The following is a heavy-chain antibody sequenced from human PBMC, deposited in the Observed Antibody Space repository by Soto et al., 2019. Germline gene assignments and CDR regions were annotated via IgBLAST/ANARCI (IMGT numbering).Heavy chain of an antibody. J-gene: IGHJ4*02. CDR1: GFTFTRYS. V-gene: IGHV3-21*06. CDR2: ISSTTNYI. Sequence: GGSLRLSCAASGFTFTRYSMNWVRQAPGKGLVWVSSISSTTNYIYYGDSMKGRFTISRDNAKNSLYLEMNSLRAEDTAVYYCARESEDLTSNFDYWGQGTLVTVSS. CDR3: ARESEDLTSNFDY.